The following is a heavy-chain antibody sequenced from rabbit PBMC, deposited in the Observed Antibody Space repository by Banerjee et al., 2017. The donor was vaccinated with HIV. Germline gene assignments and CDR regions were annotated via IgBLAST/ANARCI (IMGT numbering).Heavy chain of an antibody. CDR3: ASSGVAGYDYTTTGYFKL. V-gene: IGHV1S43*01. J-gene: IGHJ4*01. CDR2: IYNGSGGT. CDR1: GFSFSRTYW. D-gene: IGHD6-1*01. Sequence: QSLEESGGDLVKPGASLTLTCTASGFSFSRTYWISWVRQAPGKGLEWIGCIYNGSGGTWYASWVNGRFTISRSTSLNTVDLKMTSLTAADTATYLCASSGVAGYDYTTTGYFKLWGQGTLVTVS.